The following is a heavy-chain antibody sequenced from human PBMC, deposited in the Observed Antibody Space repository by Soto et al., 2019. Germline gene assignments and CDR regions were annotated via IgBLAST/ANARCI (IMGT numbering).Heavy chain of an antibody. CDR1: GGSMSRGDYY. CDR3: ARAPHYDYNDLSHVFAI. J-gene: IGHJ3*02. Sequence: QVQLLESGPGLVKPSQTLSLTCTVSGGSMSRGDYYWSWIRQPPGKGLEWVGFIYRNGSTYYSPSLKTRVAISVDTSKTQFSMQLSSVTAADTAVYFCARAPHYDYNDLSHVFAIWAQGTMVTVSS. V-gene: IGHV4-30-4*01. CDR2: IYRNGST. D-gene: IGHD3-16*01.